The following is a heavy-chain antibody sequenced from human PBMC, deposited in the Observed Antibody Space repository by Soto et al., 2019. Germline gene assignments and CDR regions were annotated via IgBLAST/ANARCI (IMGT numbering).Heavy chain of an antibody. Sequence: PVGSLRLSCAASGFTFTRYSMNWVRQAPGKGLEWVSSISSTTNYIYYGDSMKGRFIISRDNAKNSLYLEMNSLRAEDTAVYYCARESEDLTSNFDYWGQGTLVTVS. V-gene: IGHV3-21*06. CDR1: GFTFTRYS. J-gene: IGHJ4*02. CDR3: ARESEDLTSNFDY. CDR2: ISSTTNYI.